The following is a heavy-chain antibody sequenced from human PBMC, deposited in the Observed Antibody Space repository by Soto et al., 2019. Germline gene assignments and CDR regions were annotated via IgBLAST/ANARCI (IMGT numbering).Heavy chain of an antibody. V-gene: IGHV3-33*01. Sequence: GGSLRLSCAASGFTFSYYGMHWVRQAPGKGLEWVAVIWYDGSNKFYADSVKGRFTISRDNSKNTLYLQMNSLRAEDTAVYYCARDRIAVAGNPEYFQHWGQGTLVTVSS. CDR2: IWYDGSNK. CDR3: ARDRIAVAGNPEYFQH. D-gene: IGHD6-19*01. J-gene: IGHJ1*01. CDR1: GFTFSYYG.